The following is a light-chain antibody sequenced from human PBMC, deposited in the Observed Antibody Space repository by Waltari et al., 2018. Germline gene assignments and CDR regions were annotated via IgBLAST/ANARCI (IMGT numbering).Light chain of an antibody. CDR3: MQALQTPIT. CDR2: LGS. CDR1: QSLLHSNGYNY. J-gene: IGKJ5*01. V-gene: IGKV2-28*01. Sequence: DFVMTQSPLSLPVTPGEPASISCRSSQSLLHSNGYNYLDWYLQKPGQSPQLLIYLGSNRASGVPDRFSGNGSGTDFTLKISRVEAEDVGVYYCMQALQTPITFGQGTRLEIK.